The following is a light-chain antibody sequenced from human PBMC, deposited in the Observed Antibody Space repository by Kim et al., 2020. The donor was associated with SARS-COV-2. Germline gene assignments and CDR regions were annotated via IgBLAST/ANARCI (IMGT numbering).Light chain of an antibody. V-gene: IGKV1-33*01. Sequence: ASVGDRVTITCQASRDIDTYLNWYQQKAGEVPKLLIYDAYSLETGVPSRFSGSKSGTDFTFTISSLQPEDVATYYCQQDSNIPITFGQGTRLEIK. CDR2: DAY. CDR3: QQDSNIPIT. J-gene: IGKJ5*01. CDR1: RDIDTY.